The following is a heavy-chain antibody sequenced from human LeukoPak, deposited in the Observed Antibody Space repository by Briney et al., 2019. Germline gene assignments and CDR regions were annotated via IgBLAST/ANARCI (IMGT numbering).Heavy chain of an antibody. CDR2: ISGSSGRT. D-gene: IGHD3-22*01. J-gene: IGHJ3*02. V-gene: IGHV3-23*01. CDR1: GFTFGDYA. CDR3: AKAAGYDSRDDAFDI. Sequence: GGSLRLSCTASGFTFGDYAMSWFRQAPGKGLEWVSGISGSSGRTYYADSVKGRFTISRDNSKNTLYLQMNSLRAEDTAVYYCAKAAGYDSRDDAFDIWGQGTMVTVSS.